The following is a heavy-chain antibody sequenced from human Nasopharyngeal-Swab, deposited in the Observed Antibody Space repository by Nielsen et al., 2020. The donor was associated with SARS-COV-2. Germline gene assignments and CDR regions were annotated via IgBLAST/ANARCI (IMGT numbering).Heavy chain of an antibody. CDR3: ATSPAVAGTNWYFDL. J-gene: IGHJ2*01. D-gene: IGHD6-19*01. V-gene: IGHV1-24*01. CDR1: GYTLTELS. Sequence: SVKVSCKVSGYTLTELSMHWVRQAPGKGLEWMGGFDPEDGETIYAQKFQGRVTMTEDTSTDTAYMELSSLRSEDTAVYYCATSPAVAGTNWYFDLWGRGTLVTVSS. CDR2: FDPEDGET.